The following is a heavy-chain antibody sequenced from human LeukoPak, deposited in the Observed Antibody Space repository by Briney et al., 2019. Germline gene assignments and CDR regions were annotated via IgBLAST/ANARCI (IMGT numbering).Heavy chain of an antibody. D-gene: IGHD5-18*01. CDR1: GFTFDDYG. J-gene: IGHJ4*02. CDR2: ISWNSGSI. Sequence: HPGGSLRLSCVVSGFTFDDYGMHWVRQVPGKCLEWVSGISWNSGSIGYADSVKGRFTVSRDNAKNSLYLQMNSLRAEDTALYYCAKDYDSGYSHGSYRGDHWGQGTLVTVSS. CDR3: AKDYDSGYSHGSYRGDH. V-gene: IGHV3-9*01.